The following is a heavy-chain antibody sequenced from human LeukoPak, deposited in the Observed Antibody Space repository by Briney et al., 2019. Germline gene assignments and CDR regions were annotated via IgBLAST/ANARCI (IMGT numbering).Heavy chain of an antibody. CDR1: GGSISSYY. V-gene: IGHV4-4*07. CDR3: ARKGISAMAGAFDI. CDR2: IYTSGST. Sequence: SETLSLTCTVSGGSISSYYWSWIRQPAGKGLEWIGRIYTSGSTNYNPSLKSRVTMSTDTSKNHFSLKLTSVTATDTAVYYCARKGISAMAGAFDIWGQGTMVTVSS. J-gene: IGHJ3*02. D-gene: IGHD2-15*01.